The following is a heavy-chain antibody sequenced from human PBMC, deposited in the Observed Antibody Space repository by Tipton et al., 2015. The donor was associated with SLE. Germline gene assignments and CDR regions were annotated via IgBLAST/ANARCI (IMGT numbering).Heavy chain of an antibody. CDR2: IYYSGST. Sequence: GSLRLSCTVSGGSISSSSYYWGWIRQPPGKGLEWIGSIYYSGSTNYNPSLKSRVTISVDTSKNQFSLKLSSVTAADTAVYYCARVYYYDGSDDAFDIWGQGTMVTVSS. CDR1: GGSISSSSYY. J-gene: IGHJ3*02. CDR3: ARVYYYDGSDDAFDI. V-gene: IGHV4-39*07. D-gene: IGHD3-22*01.